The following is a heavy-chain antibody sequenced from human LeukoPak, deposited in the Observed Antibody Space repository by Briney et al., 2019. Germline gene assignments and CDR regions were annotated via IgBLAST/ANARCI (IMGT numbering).Heavy chain of an antibody. CDR3: AKPSYYDILTIYYYGMDV. D-gene: IGHD3-9*01. J-gene: IGHJ6*02. CDR2: ISYDGSNK. V-gene: IGHV3-30*18. Sequence: HPGGSLRLSCAASGFTFSSYGRHGVRQAPGKGLEWVAVISYDGSNKYYADSVKGRFTISRDNSKNTLYLQMNSLRAEDTAVYYCAKPSYYDILTIYYYGMDVWGQGTTVTVSS. CDR1: GFTFSSYG.